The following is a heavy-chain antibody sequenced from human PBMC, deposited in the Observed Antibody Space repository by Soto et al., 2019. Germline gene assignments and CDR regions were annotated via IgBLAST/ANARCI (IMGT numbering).Heavy chain of an antibody. CDR1: GGSFSGYY. D-gene: IGHD6-13*01. Sequence: QVQLQQWGAGLLKPSETLSLTCAVYGGSFSGYYWSWIRQPPGKGLEWIGEINHSGSTNYNPSLKGRGTISVDASTNHFSRKLSSVTAADTGVYYCARGNGYSSSWYGWNWFDPWGQGTLVTVSS. V-gene: IGHV4-34*01. J-gene: IGHJ5*02. CDR3: ARGNGYSSSWYGWNWFDP. CDR2: INHSGST.